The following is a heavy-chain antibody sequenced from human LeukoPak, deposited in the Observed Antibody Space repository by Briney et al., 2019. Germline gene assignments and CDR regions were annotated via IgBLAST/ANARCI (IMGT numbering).Heavy chain of an antibody. V-gene: IGHV3-48*04. D-gene: IGHD5-18*01. Sequence: GGSLRLSCAASGFTFSSYSMNWVRQAPGEGLEWLSYISYNSGTYYADSVKGRFTVSRDNAKNSLYLQMNSLRAEDTAVYYCARAKGVGYSYGFGYWGQGTLVTVSS. CDR1: GFTFSSYS. J-gene: IGHJ4*02. CDR2: ISYNSGT. CDR3: ARAKGVGYSYGFGY.